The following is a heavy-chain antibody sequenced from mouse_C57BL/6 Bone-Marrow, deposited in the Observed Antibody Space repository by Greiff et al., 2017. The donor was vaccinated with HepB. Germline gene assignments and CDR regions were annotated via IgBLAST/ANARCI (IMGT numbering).Heavy chain of an antibody. V-gene: IGHV2-2*01. Sequence: VMLVESGPGLVQPSQSLSITCTVSGFSLTSYGVHWVRQSPGKGLEWLGVIWSGGSTDYNAAFISRLSISKDNSKSQVFFKMNSLQADDTAIYYCARNCYGSSAGFAYWGQGTLVTVSA. J-gene: IGHJ3*01. CDR1: GFSLTSYG. CDR3: ARNCYGSSAGFAY. CDR2: IWSGGST. D-gene: IGHD1-1*01.